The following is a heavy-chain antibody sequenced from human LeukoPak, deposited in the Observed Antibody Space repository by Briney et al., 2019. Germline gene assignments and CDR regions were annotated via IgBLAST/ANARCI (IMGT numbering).Heavy chain of an antibody. D-gene: IGHD4-23*01. CDR3: ARGSNRDYGGNNWFDP. CDR1: GGSISSYY. V-gene: IGHV4-59*01. J-gene: IGHJ5*02. CDR2: IYYSGST. Sequence: SETLSLTCTVSGGSISSYYWSWSRQPPGKGLEWIGYIYYSGSTNYNPSLKSRVTISVDTSKNQFSLKLSSVTAADTAVYYCARGSNRDYGGNNWFDPWGQGTLVTVSS.